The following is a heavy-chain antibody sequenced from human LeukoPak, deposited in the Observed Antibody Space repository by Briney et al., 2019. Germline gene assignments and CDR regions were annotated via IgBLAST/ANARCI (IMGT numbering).Heavy chain of an antibody. V-gene: IGHV4-59*12. CDR3: ARGQNDYGNYEGFDP. J-gene: IGHJ5*02. CDR2: IFYSGNT. Sequence: SETLSLTCTVSGGSISTYYWSWIRQPPGKGLEWIGYIFYSGNTNYNPSLKSRVTISVDTSKNQFSLKLSSVTAADTAVYYCARGQNDYGNYEGFDPWGQGTLVTVSS. CDR1: GGSISTYY. D-gene: IGHD4-11*01.